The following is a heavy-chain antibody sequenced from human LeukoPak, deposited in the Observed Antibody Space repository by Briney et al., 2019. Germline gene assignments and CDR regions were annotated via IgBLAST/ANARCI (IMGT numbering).Heavy chain of an antibody. D-gene: IGHD2-15*01. V-gene: IGHV1-69*02. Sequence: SVKVSCKASGGTFSSYTISWVRQAPGQGLEWMGRIIPILGIANYAQKFQGRVTITADKSTSTAYMELSSLRSEDTAVYYCARSGYCSGGSCLYWGQGTLVTVSS. CDR3: ARSGYCSGGSCLY. CDR2: IIPILGIA. J-gene: IGHJ4*02. CDR1: GGTFSSYT.